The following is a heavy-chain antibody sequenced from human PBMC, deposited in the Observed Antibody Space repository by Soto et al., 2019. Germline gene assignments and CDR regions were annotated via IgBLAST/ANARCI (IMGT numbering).Heavy chain of an antibody. CDR3: ARVVQPSGIAVAGPSGIDY. CDR1: GFTFSSYS. V-gene: IGHV3-21*01. D-gene: IGHD6-19*01. Sequence: GGSLRLSCAASGFTFSSYSMNWVRQAPGKGLEWVSSISSSSSYIYYADSVKGRFTISRDNAKNSLYLQMNSLRAEDTAVYYCARVVQPSGIAVAGPSGIDYWGQGTLVTISS. J-gene: IGHJ4*02. CDR2: ISSSSSYI.